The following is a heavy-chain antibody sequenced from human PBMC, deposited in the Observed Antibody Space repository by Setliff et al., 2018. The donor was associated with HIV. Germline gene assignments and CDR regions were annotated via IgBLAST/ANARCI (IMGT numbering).Heavy chain of an antibody. D-gene: IGHD3-22*01. CDR2: IYTNGYT. Sequence: PSETLSLTCTASGVSIRSYYWTWIRQPAGKGPEWIGHIYTNGYTYYNPSLKSRVTISVDTSKNQFSLKLSSVTAADAAVYYCASRVYYYDSSGYLREEGFDPWGQGTLVTVSS. CDR1: GVSIRSYY. V-gene: IGHV4-4*09. CDR3: ASRVYYYDSSGYLREEGFDP. J-gene: IGHJ5*02.